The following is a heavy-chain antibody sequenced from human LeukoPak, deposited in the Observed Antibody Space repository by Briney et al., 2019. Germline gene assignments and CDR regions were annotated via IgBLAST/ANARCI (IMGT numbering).Heavy chain of an antibody. Sequence: SETLSLTCTVSGGSISSGSYYCGWIRQPPGKGLEWIGSIYHSGNTYYNPSLKSRVTLSVDTSKNQFSLKLSSVTAADTAVYYCAGSNYDNWFDPWGQGTLVRVSS. V-gene: IGHV4-39*01. CDR2: IYHSGNT. CDR3: AGSNYDNWFDP. J-gene: IGHJ5*02. D-gene: IGHD3-10*01. CDR1: GGSISSGSYY.